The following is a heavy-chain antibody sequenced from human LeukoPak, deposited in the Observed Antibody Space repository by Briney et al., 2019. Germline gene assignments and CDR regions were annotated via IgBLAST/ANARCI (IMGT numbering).Heavy chain of an antibody. J-gene: IGHJ5*02. CDR2: IYYSGST. CDR3: ARESSGSYGSYWFDP. CDR1: GGSISSHY. D-gene: IGHD1-26*01. V-gene: IGHV4-59*11. Sequence: SETLSLTCTVSGGSISSHYWSWIRQPPGKGLEWIGYIYYSGSTNYNPSLKSRVTISVDTSKNQFSLKLSSVTAADTAVYYCARESSGSYGSYWFDPWGQGTLVTVSS.